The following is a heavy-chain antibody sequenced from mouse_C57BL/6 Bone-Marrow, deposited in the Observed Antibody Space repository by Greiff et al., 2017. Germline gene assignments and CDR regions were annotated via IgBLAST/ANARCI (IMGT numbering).Heavy chain of an antibody. J-gene: IGHJ3*01. D-gene: IGHD2-4*01. CDR3: ARHEGLRRFAY. V-gene: IGHV5-6*01. CDR2: ISSGGSYT. CDR1: GFTFSSYG. Sequence: EVKLMESGGDLVKPGGSLKLSCAASGFTFSSYGMSWVRQTPDKRLEWVATISSGGSYTYYPDSVKGRFTISRDNAKNTLYLQMSSLKSEDTAMYYCARHEGLRRFAYWGQGTLVTVSA.